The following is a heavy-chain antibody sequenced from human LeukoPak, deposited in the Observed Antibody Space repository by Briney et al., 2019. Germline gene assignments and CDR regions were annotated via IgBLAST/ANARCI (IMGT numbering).Heavy chain of an antibody. V-gene: IGHV3-30*18. CDR1: GFTFSSYG. J-gene: IGHJ4*02. Sequence: GGSLRLSCTASGFTFSSYGMHWVRQAPGKGLEWVAVISYDGANKYYADSVKGRFTISRDTSKNTLYLQMNSLRAEDTAVYYCAKDRSSNFDYWGQGTLVTVSS. CDR3: AKDRSSNFDY. CDR2: ISYDGANK.